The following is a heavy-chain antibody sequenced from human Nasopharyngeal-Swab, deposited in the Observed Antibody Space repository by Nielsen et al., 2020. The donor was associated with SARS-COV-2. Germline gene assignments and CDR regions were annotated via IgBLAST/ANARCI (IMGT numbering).Heavy chain of an antibody. Sequence: GGSLRPSCETSGFTFSSCAMHWVREAQGKGRAGVAVISSDGSDKFYADSVKGRFSISRDTSRSAVYRQMNSLSAEDTALYYCAGTDRGGSYFSQYYYYMGVWGTGTTVTVAS. CDR3: AGTDRGGSYFSQYYYYMGV. CDR2: ISSDGSDK. J-gene: IGHJ6*03. D-gene: IGHD1-26*01. V-gene: IGHV3-30*03. CDR1: GFTFSSCA.